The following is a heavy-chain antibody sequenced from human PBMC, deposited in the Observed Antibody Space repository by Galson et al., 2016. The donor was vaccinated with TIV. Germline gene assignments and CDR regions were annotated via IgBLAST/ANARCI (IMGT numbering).Heavy chain of an antibody. CDR3: ARGFGVLTGNYLPKDFDY. D-gene: IGHD3-9*01. J-gene: IGHJ4*02. CDR2: IKPNRGDT. Sequence: SVKVSCKASGYKFIGYHVHRVRQAPGQGLEWMGWIKPNRGDTNVAQKFRGRVTMTRDTSITTAYLELSGLRSDDTAVYYCARGFGVLTGNYLPKDFDYWGQGTLVTVSS. CDR1: GYKFIGYH. V-gene: IGHV1-2*02.